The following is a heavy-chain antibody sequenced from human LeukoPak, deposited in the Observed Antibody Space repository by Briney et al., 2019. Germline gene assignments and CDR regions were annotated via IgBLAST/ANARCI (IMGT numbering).Heavy chain of an antibody. CDR3: PRAIWPGLFDY. J-gene: IGHJ4*02. V-gene: IGHV3-53*01. D-gene: IGHD3/OR15-3a*01. CDR1: GFTVSTKY. Sequence: PRGSLRLSCAASGFTVSTKYMPSVRQAPGKGLEWVSVIYSGGSTYYADSVKGRFIISRDNSKNPLYLQMNTLRADHTAAYYCPRAIWPGLFDYWGRGTVVTVSS. CDR2: IYSGGST.